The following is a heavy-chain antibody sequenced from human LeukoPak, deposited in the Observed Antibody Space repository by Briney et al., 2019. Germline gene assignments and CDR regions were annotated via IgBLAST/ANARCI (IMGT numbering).Heavy chain of an antibody. J-gene: IGHJ6*02. D-gene: IGHD2-15*01. Sequence: PGGSLRLSCAASGITFSSYEMNWVRQAPGKGLEWVSYISTGGSTKYYADSVKGRFTISRDNAKNSLYLQINSLRAEDTAVYYCAGSHYYYYGLDVWGQGTTVTVSS. CDR2: ISTGGSTK. V-gene: IGHV3-48*03. CDR3: AGSHYYYYGLDV. CDR1: GITFSSYE.